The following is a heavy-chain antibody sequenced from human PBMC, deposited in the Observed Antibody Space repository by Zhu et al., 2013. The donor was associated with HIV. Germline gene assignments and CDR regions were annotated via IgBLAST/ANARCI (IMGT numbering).Heavy chain of an antibody. CDR1: GGSISSNNW. D-gene: IGHD6-13*01. CDR3: ARYREAAPGFLPY. Sequence: QVQLQESGPGLVKPSGTLSLTCGVSGGSISSNNWWAWVRQPPGKGLEWIGEIYHSGNTNYNPSLKSRITISVDKSKNQFSLKLSSVTAADTAVYYCARYREAAPGFLPYWGQGNRGHRLL. V-gene: IGHV4-4*02. CDR2: IYHSGNT. J-gene: IGHJ4*02.